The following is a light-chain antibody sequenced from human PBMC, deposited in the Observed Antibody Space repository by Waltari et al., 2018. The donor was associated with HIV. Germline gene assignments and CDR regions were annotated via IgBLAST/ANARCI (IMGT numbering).Light chain of an antibody. Sequence: SYVLTQPPSVSVDPGETARITCGGTNIGSKSVQWYQQKPGQAPVLVSYDDNDRHSGIPERFSGSSSGNTATLTISRVEAGDEADYYCQVWDTTTDQWVFGGGTELAVL. V-gene: IGLV3-21*04. CDR2: DDN. CDR1: NIGSKS. J-gene: IGLJ3*02. CDR3: QVWDTTTDQWV.